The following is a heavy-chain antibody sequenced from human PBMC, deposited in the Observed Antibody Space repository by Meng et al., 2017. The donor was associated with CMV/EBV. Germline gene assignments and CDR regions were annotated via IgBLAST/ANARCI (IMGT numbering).Heavy chain of an antibody. V-gene: IGHV4-30-4*08. CDR2: VFYSGFS. J-gene: IGHJ5*02. Sequence: LTCTGSGGSLIHGDSYWSWIRQSPGKGPEWIGYVFYSGFSYSNPSLESRVAISVDTSKNQFSLNLSSATAADTAMYYCARKSLNWFDPWGQGILVTVSS. D-gene: IGHD3-16*02. CDR1: GGSLIHGDSY. CDR3: ARKSLNWFDP.